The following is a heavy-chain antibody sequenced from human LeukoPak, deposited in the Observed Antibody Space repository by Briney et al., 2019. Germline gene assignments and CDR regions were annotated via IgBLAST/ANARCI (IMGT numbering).Heavy chain of an antibody. J-gene: IGHJ4*02. Sequence: ASVKVSCKASGYTFTSYGISWVRQAPGQGLEWMGWISAYNGNTNYAQKLQGRVTTTTDTSTSTAYMELRSLRPDDTAVYYCGRRVTGTTFGLDYWGQGTLVTVSS. V-gene: IGHV1-18*01. CDR2: ISAYNGNT. CDR3: GRRVTGTTFGLDY. CDR1: GYTFTSYG. D-gene: IGHD1-20*01.